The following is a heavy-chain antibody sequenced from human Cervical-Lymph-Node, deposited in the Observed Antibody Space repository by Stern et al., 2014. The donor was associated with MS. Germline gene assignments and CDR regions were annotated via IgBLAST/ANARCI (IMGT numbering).Heavy chain of an antibody. CDR2: ISYDGSNK. CDR1: GFTFSTYG. J-gene: IGHJ4*02. D-gene: IGHD5-18*01. V-gene: IGHV3-30*18. Sequence: VQLVESGGGVVQPGRSLRLSCAASGFTFSTYGMHWVRQAPGKGLEWVAVISYDGSNKFYADSVKVRFTISRDNSKNTLYLQMNSLRPEDTAVYYCAKEGYIAFDYWGQGTLVTVSS. CDR3: AKEGYIAFDY.